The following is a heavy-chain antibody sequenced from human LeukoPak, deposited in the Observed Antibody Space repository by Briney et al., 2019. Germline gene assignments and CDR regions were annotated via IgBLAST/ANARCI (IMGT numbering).Heavy chain of an antibody. CDR1: GGSFSGYY. J-gene: IGHJ4*02. V-gene: IGHV4-34*01. Sequence: SETLSLTCAVYGGSFSGYYWSWIRQPPGKGLEWIGEINHSGSTNCNPALKSRVTMSVDTSKNQFSLKLSSVTAADTAMYYCARDKGEYYDSSGYLDYWGQGTLVTVSS. CDR3: ARDKGEYYDSSGYLDY. CDR2: INHSGST. D-gene: IGHD3-22*01.